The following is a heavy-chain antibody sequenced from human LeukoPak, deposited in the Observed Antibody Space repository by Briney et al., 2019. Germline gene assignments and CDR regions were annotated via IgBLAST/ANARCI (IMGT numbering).Heavy chain of an antibody. CDR1: GFTVSSNY. Sequence: GGSLRLSCAASGFTVSSNYMSWVRQAPGKGLEWVSVIYSGDSTYYADSVKARFTISRDNSKNTLYLQMNSLRAEDTAVYYCARIILGYGSSWYPGAFDIWGQGTMVTVSS. CDR3: ARIILGYGSSWYPGAFDI. J-gene: IGHJ3*02. CDR2: IYSGDST. D-gene: IGHD6-13*01. V-gene: IGHV3-53*01.